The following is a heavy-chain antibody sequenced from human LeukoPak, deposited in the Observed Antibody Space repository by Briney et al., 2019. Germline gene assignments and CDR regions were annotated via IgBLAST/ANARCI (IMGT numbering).Heavy chain of an antibody. V-gene: IGHV4-30-2*01. Sequence: PSETLSLTCAVSGGSISSGGYSWSWIRQPPGKGLEWIGYIYHSGSTYYNPSLKSRVTISVDSSKNQFSLNLNSVTAADTAVYYCARALRYDSSGYYNDYWGQGALVTVSS. CDR1: GGSISSGGYS. CDR2: IYHSGST. D-gene: IGHD3-22*01. J-gene: IGHJ4*02. CDR3: ARALRYDSSGYYNDY.